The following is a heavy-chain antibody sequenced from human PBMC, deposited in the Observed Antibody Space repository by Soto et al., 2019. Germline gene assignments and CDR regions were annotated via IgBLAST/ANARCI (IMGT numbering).Heavy chain of an antibody. CDR2: IYPGDSDT. CDR1: GYSFTSYW. CDR3: ARATYYGSGELAPMDV. Sequence: GGSLRLSCKGSGYSFTSYWIGWVRQMPGKGLEWMGIIYPGDSDTRYSPSFQGQVTISADKSISTAYLQWSSLKASDTAMYYCARATYYGSGELAPMDVWGKGTTVTVSS. J-gene: IGHJ6*03. V-gene: IGHV5-51*01. D-gene: IGHD3-10*01.